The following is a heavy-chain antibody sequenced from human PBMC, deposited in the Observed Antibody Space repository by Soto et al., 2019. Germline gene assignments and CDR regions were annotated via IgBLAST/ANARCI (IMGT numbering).Heavy chain of an antibody. CDR3: ARHYGDAFDY. CDR2: IYHTGNA. Sequence: EALSLPCSVSGGSISPCRFFWAWIRQPPGEGLEWIGSIYHTGNAYYNPSLKSRVTISVDTSKNQFSLKLTSVTAADTAVYYCARHYGDAFDYWGQGTLVTVS. J-gene: IGHJ4*02. V-gene: IGHV4-39*01. D-gene: IGHD4-17*01. CDR1: GGSISPCRFF.